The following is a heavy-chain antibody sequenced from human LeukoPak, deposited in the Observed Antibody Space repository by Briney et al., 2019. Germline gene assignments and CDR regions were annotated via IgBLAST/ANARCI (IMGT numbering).Heavy chain of an antibody. D-gene: IGHD6-25*01. CDR3: ANAAFDI. V-gene: IGHV3-43*02. Sequence: PGGSLRLSCAASGFTFDDYAMHWVRQAPGKGLEWVSLISGDGGSTYCADSVKGRFTISRDNSKNSLYLQMNSLRTEGTALYYCANAAFDIWGQGTMVTVSS. CDR2: ISGDGGST. CDR1: GFTFDDYA. J-gene: IGHJ3*02.